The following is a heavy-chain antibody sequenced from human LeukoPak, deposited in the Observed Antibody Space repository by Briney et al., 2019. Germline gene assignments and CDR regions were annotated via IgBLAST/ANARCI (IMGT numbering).Heavy chain of an antibody. J-gene: IGHJ6*02. CDR3: ARDPREWLLSLYYYGMDV. D-gene: IGHD3-3*01. CDR1: RFTFSSYA. V-gene: IGHV3-30-3*01. CDR2: ISYDGSNK. Sequence: GGSLRLSCAASRFTFSSYAMHWVRQAPGKGLEWVAVISYDGSNKYYADSVKGRFTISRDNSKNTLYLQMNSLRAEDTAVYYCARDPREWLLSLYYYGMDVWGQGTTVTVSS.